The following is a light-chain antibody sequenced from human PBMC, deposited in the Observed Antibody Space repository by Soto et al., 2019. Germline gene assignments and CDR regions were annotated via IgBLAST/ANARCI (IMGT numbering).Light chain of an antibody. Sequence: DIQMTQSPSSLSASVGDRVTITCRASQSISSYLNWYQQKPGKAPKLLIYAASSLQSGVLSRFSGSGSGTDFTLTISSLQPEDFATYYCQQSYSTPHTFGQGTKVDI. CDR3: QQSYSTPHT. J-gene: IGKJ1*01. CDR2: AAS. CDR1: QSISSY. V-gene: IGKV1-39*01.